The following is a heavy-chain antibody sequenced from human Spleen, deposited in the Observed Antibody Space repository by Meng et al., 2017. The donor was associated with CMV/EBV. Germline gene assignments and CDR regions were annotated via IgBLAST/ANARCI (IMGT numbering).Heavy chain of an antibody. D-gene: IGHD3-10*01. CDR2: ISHSGSS. J-gene: IGHJ4*02. V-gene: IGHV4-61*01. CDR1: GGFVRGGSFY. CDR3: AREESGRGVIPYYFDY. Sequence: GSLRLSCTVSGGFVRGGSFYWSWIRQPPGKGLEWIGYISHSGSSNYNPSLKSRVTISLDTSNNQFSLRLSSVTAADTAIYYCAREESGRGVIPYYFDYWGQGPLVTLSS.